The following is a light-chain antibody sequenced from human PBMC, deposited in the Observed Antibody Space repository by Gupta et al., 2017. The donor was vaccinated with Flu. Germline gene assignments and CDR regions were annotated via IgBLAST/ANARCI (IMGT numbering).Light chain of an antibody. Sequence: QSALTQPPSASGSPGQSVTISCTGTSSDIGAYNFVSWHQRYPGKAPILTMKEATKRPSGVPVRFSGSKSGNTASLTVSGLQAEDEADYDGSSHTRNDNFVVGTGTGVTVL. CDR1: SSDIGAYNF. J-gene: IGLJ1*01. CDR2: EAT. CDR3: SSHTRNDNFV. V-gene: IGLV2-8*01.